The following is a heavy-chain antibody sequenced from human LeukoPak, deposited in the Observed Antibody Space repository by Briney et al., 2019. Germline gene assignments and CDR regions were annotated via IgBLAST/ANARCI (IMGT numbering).Heavy chain of an antibody. D-gene: IGHD5-18*01. Sequence: SETLSLTCTVSGGSISSYYWSWIRQPPGKGLEWIGYIYYSGSTNYNPSLKSRVTISVDTSKNQLSLKLSSVTAADTAVYYCARQDTAIIADAFDIWGQGTMVTVSS. V-gene: IGHV4-59*08. CDR3: ARQDTAIIADAFDI. CDR1: GGSISSYY. CDR2: IYYSGST. J-gene: IGHJ3*02.